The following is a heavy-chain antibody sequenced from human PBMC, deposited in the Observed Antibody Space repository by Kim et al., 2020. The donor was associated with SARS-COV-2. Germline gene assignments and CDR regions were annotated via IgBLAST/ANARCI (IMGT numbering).Heavy chain of an antibody. V-gene: IGHV4-34*01. D-gene: IGHD2-21*01. J-gene: IGHJ4*02. Sequence: GSTNYTPSLKSRVTISVDTSKNQFSLKLSSVTAADTAVYYCARGRFPFDYWAREPWSPSPQ. CDR2: GST. CDR3: ARGRFPFDY.